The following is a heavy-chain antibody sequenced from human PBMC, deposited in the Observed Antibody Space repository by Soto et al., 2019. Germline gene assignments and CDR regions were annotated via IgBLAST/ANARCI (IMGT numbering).Heavy chain of an antibody. D-gene: IGHD3-3*01. V-gene: IGHV1-69*13. CDR1: GGTVSKYA. CDR3: PTRYSRLLDTPNIGTVLDV. J-gene: IGHJ6*02. CDR2: IISIFCTS. Sequence: GVSGQVSCEASGGTVSKYAISGVRKARGQGLDWFLRIISIFCTSNYSKNSHRIVTITSDESTSTAYLELSSLRSEHPARYYCPTRYSRLLDTPNIGTVLDVWGQGTTVTVSS.